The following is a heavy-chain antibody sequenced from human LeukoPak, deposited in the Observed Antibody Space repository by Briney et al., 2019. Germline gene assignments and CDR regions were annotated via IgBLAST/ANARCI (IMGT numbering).Heavy chain of an antibody. CDR3: ARSGDYGYVWGSYRYRPNPLAY. D-gene: IGHD3-16*02. J-gene: IGHJ4*02. CDR1: GFTFSSYA. V-gene: IGHV3-30-3*01. CDR2: ISYDGSNK. Sequence: GGSLRLSCAASGFTFSSYAMHWVRQAPGKGLEWVAVISYDGSNKYYADSVKGRFTISRDNSKNTLYLQMNSLRAEDTAVYYCARSGDYGYVWGSYRYRPNPLAYWGQGTLVTVSS.